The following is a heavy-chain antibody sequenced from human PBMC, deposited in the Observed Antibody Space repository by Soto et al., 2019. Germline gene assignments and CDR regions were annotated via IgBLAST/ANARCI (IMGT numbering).Heavy chain of an antibody. CDR1: GFTFSSYA. V-gene: IGHV3-23*01. Sequence: EVQLLESGGGLVQPGGSLRLSCAASGFTFSSYAMTWVRQAPGKGLEWVSAISGSGGSTYYADSVKGRFTISRDNSKNTLYLQMDSLRAEDTAVYYCAKGGVAVAAFPRYFECWGQGNLVTVSS. D-gene: IGHD6-19*01. CDR3: AKGGVAVAAFPRYFEC. CDR2: ISGSGGST. J-gene: IGHJ4*02.